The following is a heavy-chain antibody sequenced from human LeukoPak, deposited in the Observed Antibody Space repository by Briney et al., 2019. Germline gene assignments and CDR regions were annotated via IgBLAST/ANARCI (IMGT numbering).Heavy chain of an antibody. Sequence: SETLSLTCTVSGGSISSYYWSWIRQPPGKGLEWIGYIYYSGTTNYNPSLKSRVTISGDTPKNQFSLKLSSVTAADTAVYYCAAGYSSSSLDYWGQGTLVTVSS. D-gene: IGHD6-6*01. CDR1: GGSISSYY. CDR2: IYYSGTT. CDR3: AAGYSSSSLDY. V-gene: IGHV4-59*08. J-gene: IGHJ4*02.